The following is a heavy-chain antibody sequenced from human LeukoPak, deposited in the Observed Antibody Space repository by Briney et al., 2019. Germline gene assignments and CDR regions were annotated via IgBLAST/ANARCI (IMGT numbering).Heavy chain of an antibody. CDR2: IYPGDSDT. V-gene: IGHV5-51*01. Sequence: GESLKISCKGSGYSFTSYWIGWVRQMPGKGLEWMGIIYPGDSDTRYSPSFQGQVTISADKSIGTAYLQWSSLKASDTAMYYCARGYYDSSGYFEDAFDIWGQGTMVTVSS. D-gene: IGHD3-22*01. J-gene: IGHJ3*02. CDR3: ARGYYDSSGYFEDAFDI. CDR1: GYSFTSYW.